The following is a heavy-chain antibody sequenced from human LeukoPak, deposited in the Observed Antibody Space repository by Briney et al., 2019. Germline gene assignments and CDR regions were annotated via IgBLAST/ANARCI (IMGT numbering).Heavy chain of an antibody. CDR2: INPNSGGT. J-gene: IGHJ4*02. V-gene: IGHV1-2*02. D-gene: IGHD4-17*01. CDR1: GYIFTNYG. CDR3: ARALGSTVTTRRSNFDY. Sequence: ASVKVSCKASGYIFTNYGISWVRQAPGQGLEWMGWINPNSGGTNYAQKFQGRVTMTRDTSISTAYMELSRLRSDDTAVYYCARALGSTVTTRRSNFDYWGQGTLVTVSS.